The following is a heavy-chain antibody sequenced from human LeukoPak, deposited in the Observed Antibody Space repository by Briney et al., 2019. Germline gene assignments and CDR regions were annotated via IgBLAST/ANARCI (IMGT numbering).Heavy chain of an antibody. J-gene: IGHJ4*02. D-gene: IGHD3-3*01. CDR3: ARGGRFLEWPTPYYFDY. CDR1: GGSISSGGYS. Sequence: SETLSLTCAVSGGSISSGGYSWSWIRQPPGEGLEWIGYIYYSGSTYYNPSLKSRVTISVDTSKNQFSLKLSSVTDADTAVYYCARGGRFLEWPTPYYFDYWGQGTLVIVSS. CDR2: IYYSGST. V-gene: IGHV4-30-2*05.